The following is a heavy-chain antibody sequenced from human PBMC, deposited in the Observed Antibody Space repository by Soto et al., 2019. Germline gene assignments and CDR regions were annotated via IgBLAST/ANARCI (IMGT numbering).Heavy chain of an antibody. CDR3: AKVFVATLREGFDY. D-gene: IGHD5-12*01. CDR1: GFTFRQYA. V-gene: IGHV3-23*01. J-gene: IGHJ4*02. CDR2: ISDSGTRT. Sequence: EAQLLESGGGLVQPGESLRLSCAASGFTFRQYAMSWVRQAPGKGLEWVSAISDSGTRTYYSDAMKGRFTVSRDNSRNTLYLQMNSLRAEDTTVYYCAKVFVATLREGFDYWGQGTLVTVSS.